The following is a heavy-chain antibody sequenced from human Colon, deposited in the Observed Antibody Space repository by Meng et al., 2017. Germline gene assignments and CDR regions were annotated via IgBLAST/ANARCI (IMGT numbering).Heavy chain of an antibody. V-gene: IGHV1-18*01. CDR3: VAFPRNTAMVSFDY. J-gene: IGHJ4*02. CDR2: ISAYNGNT. CDR1: GYTFTSYG. Sequence: ASVKVSCKASGYTFTSYGFSWVRQAPGQGLEWMGWISAYNGNTNYAQKLQGRVTMTTDTSTSTAYMELRSLRSDDTAVYYCVAFPRNTAMVSFDYWGQGTLVTVSS. D-gene: IGHD5-18*01.